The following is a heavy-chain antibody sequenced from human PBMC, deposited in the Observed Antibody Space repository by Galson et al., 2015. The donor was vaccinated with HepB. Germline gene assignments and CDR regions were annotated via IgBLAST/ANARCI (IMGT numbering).Heavy chain of an antibody. V-gene: IGHV1-69*13. D-gene: IGHD2-15*01. J-gene: IGHJ4*02. CDR1: GGSFRSYA. CDR2: LIPIFGTA. CDR3: ARTEYCSGGSCYAPEDY. Sequence: SVKVSCKASGGSFRSYAISWVRQAPGQGLEWMGGLIPIFGTANYAQNFQGRVTITADESTSTAYMELSSLRSEDTAVYYCARTEYCSGGSCYAPEDYWGQGTLVTVSS.